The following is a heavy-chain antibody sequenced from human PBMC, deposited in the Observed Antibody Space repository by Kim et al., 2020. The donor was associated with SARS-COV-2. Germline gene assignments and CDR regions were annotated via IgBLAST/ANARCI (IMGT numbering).Heavy chain of an antibody. Sequence: GGSLRLSCAASGFSFDNYAMSWVRQAPGKGLEWVSAISSRGKSFYADSVKGRFTLSRDNSKRTVFLRMDSLRAEDTALYYCARDDSTNYGSAGLPVDSWGQGTLVTVSS. D-gene: IGHD2-21*02. V-gene: IGHV3-23*01. CDR3: ARDDSTNYGSAGLPVDS. CDR1: GFSFDNYA. J-gene: IGHJ4*02. CDR2: ISSRGKS.